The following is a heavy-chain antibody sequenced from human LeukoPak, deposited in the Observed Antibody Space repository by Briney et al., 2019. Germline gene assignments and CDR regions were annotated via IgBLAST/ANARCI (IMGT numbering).Heavy chain of an antibody. CDR3: AREWVSGYYYGMDV. CDR2: INPNNGDT. V-gene: IGHV1-2*02. J-gene: IGHJ6*02. D-gene: IGHD1-26*01. Sequence: ASVKVSCKASGYIFTTYFIHWVRQAPGQGLEWMGWINPNNGDTNYVQKFQGRVTMTRDTSISTAYMELTRLRSDDTAVYYCAREWVSGYYYGMDVWGQGTTVTVSS. CDR1: GYIFTTYF.